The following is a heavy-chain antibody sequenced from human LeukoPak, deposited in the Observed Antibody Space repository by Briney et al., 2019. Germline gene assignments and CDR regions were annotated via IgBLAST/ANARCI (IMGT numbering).Heavy chain of an antibody. D-gene: IGHD3-10*01. Sequence: GGSLRLSCAATGITFSTNSMRWVRQAPGRGLEWVSAIGDGGGTTFYADSVKGRFSISRDNSKNTLYLQISSLRDEDTAVYYGAKVTSGYWGQGTLVTVSS. CDR2: IGDGGGTT. CDR3: AKVTSGY. J-gene: IGHJ4*02. CDR1: GITFSTNS. V-gene: IGHV3-23*01.